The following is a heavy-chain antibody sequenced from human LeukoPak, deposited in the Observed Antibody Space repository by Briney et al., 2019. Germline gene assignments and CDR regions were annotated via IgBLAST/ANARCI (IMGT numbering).Heavy chain of an antibody. V-gene: IGHV4-59*01. CDR3: ARDLRIAVGGTSHSPYDYYGMDV. D-gene: IGHD6-13*01. Sequence: SETLSLTCTVSGASISSYYLSWIRQPPGKGLEWIGYIYYTGTTNCNPSLKSRVTISVDTSKNQLSLKLSSVTAADTAVYYCARDLRIAVGGTSHSPYDYYGMDVWGQGTTVTVFS. J-gene: IGHJ6*02. CDR1: GASISSYY. CDR2: IYYTGTT.